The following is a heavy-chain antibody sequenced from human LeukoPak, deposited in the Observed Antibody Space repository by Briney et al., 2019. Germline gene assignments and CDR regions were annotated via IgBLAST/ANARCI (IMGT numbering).Heavy chain of an antibody. CDR1: GGSIRSSYYY. V-gene: IGHV4-61*01. Sequence: SETLSLTCTVSGGSIRSSYYYWSWIRQPPGKGLEWIGYIYYSGSTNYNPSLKSRVTISVDTSKNQFSLKLSSVTAADTAVYYCARDRDYYDSSGYFNWYFDLWGRGTLVTVSS. D-gene: IGHD3-22*01. CDR3: ARDRDYYDSSGYFNWYFDL. CDR2: IYYSGST. J-gene: IGHJ2*01.